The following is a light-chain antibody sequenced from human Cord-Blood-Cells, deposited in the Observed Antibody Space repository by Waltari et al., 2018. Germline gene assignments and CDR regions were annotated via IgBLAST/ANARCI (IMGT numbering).Light chain of an antibody. CDR3: QQYYSTPLT. CDR2: WAS. CDR1: QSVLYSSNNNTY. V-gene: IGKV4-1*01. J-gene: IGKJ4*01. Sequence: DIVMTQSPDSLAVSLGERATINCKSSQSVLYSSNNNTYLAWYQQKPEQPPKLLIYWASTPESGVPDRFSGSGSGTDFTLTISSLQAEDVAVYYCQQYYSTPLTFGGGTKVEIK.